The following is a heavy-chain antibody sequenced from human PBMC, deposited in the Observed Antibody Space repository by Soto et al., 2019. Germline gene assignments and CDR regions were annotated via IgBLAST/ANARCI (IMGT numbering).Heavy chain of an antibody. V-gene: IGHV3-30-3*01. CDR2: ISYDGSNK. D-gene: IGHD6-13*01. CDR1: GFTFSSYA. CDR3: AREGSSWLSPNYGMDV. Sequence: GGSLRLSCAASGFTFSSYAMHWVRQAPGKGLEWVAVISYDGSNKYYADSVKGRFTISRDNSKNTLYLQMNSLRAEDTAVYYCAREGSSWLSPNYGMDVWGQGTTVTVSS. J-gene: IGHJ6*02.